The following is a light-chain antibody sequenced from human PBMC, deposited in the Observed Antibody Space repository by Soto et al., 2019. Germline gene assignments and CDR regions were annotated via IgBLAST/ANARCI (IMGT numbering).Light chain of an antibody. J-gene: IGKJ4*01. CDR2: LGS. CDR3: MQALQNPLT. Sequence: DIVMTQSPLSLPVTPGEPASISCRSSQSLLHSNGYNYLDWYLQKPGQSPQLLIYLGSNRASGVPDRFSGRGSGTDFTLKISRVEAEDVGVYYCMQALQNPLTFGGGTKVEIK. V-gene: IGKV2-28*01. CDR1: QSLLHSNGYNY.